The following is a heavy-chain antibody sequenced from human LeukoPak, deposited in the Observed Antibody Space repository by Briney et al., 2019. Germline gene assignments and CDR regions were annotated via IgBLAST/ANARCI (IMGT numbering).Heavy chain of an antibody. Sequence: GESLKISCQGSGYSFTSYWIGWVRQMPGKGLEWMGIIYPGDSDTRYSPSFQGQVTISADKSISTAYLQWSSLKASDTAMYYCARQVGWSGYVNWFDPWGQGTLVTVSS. CDR1: GYSFTSYW. V-gene: IGHV5-51*01. J-gene: IGHJ5*02. CDR2: IYPGDSDT. D-gene: IGHD3-3*01. CDR3: ARQVGWSGYVNWFDP.